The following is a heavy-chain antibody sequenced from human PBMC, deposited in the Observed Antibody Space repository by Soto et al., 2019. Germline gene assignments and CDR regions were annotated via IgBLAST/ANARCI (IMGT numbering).Heavy chain of an antibody. Sequence: PSQTLALPCGISGDSVSSNSSACNFIRQPPSRGLEWLGRTYYRSKWYNDYAVSVKSRITINPDTSKNQFSLQLNSVTPEDTAVYYRVRTPASGTLDPWGQGSLVTVSS. V-gene: IGHV6-1*01. J-gene: IGHJ5*02. D-gene: IGHD6-13*01. CDR1: GDSVSSNSSA. CDR3: VRTPASGTLDP. CDR2: TYYRSKWYN.